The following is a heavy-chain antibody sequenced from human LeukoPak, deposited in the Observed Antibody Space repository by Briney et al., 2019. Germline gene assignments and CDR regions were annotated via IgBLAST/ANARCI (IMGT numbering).Heavy chain of an antibody. D-gene: IGHD2-2*01. J-gene: IGHJ4*02. CDR3: ARDRCSSTSCYSGDYFDY. Sequence: ASVKVSCKASGGTFSSYAISWVRQAPGQGLEWMGGIIPIFGTANYAQKFQGRVTITADESTSTAYMELSSLRSEDTAVYYCARDRCSSTSCYSGDYFDYWGQGTLVTVSS. CDR1: GGTFSSYA. V-gene: IGHV1-69*13. CDR2: IIPIFGTA.